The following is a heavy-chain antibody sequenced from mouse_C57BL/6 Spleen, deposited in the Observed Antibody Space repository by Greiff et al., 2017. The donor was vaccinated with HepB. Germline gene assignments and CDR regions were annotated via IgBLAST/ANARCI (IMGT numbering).Heavy chain of an antibody. V-gene: IGHV1-80*01. J-gene: IGHJ4*01. D-gene: IGHD1-1*01. CDR3: ARNYYGSYYAMDY. Sequence: QVHVKQSGAELVKPGASVKISCKASGYAFSSYWMNWVKQRPGKGLEWIGQIYPGDGDTNYNGKFKGKATLTADKSSSTAYMQLSSLTSEDSAVYFCARNYYGSYYAMDYWGQGTSVTVSS. CDR1: GYAFSSYW. CDR2: IYPGDGDT.